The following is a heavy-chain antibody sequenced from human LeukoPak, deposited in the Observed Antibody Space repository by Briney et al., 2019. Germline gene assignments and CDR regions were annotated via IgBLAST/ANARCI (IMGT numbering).Heavy chain of an antibody. J-gene: IGHJ6*03. CDR1: GFTFSSYW. Sequence: GGSLRLSCAASGFTFSSYWMSWVRQAPGKGLEWVANIKKDGSNKYYVESLKGRFTISRDNSKNTLYLQMKSLRAEDTAVYYCAKGGGYEAQYYYYYLDVWGKGTTVTISS. CDR3: AKGGGYEAQYYYYYLDV. CDR2: IKKDGSNK. D-gene: IGHD5-12*01. V-gene: IGHV3-7*01.